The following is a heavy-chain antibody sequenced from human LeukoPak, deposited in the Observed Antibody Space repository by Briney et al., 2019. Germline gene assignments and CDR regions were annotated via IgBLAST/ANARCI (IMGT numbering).Heavy chain of an antibody. D-gene: IGHD2-15*01. Sequence: GESLKISCKAFGYIFTSYWIGWVRQMSGKGLEWMGIIYPGDSDTRYSPSSQGQVTISADKSISTAYLQWSSLKASDTAMYYCASLVSLSAHDAFDIWGQGTMVTVSS. CDR2: IYPGDSDT. CDR3: ASLVSLSAHDAFDI. V-gene: IGHV5-51*01. J-gene: IGHJ3*02. CDR1: GYIFTSYW.